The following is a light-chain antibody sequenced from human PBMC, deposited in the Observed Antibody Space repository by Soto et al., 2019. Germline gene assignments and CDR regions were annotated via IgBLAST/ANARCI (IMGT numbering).Light chain of an antibody. CDR3: QQYNNWPFIT. CDR2: GAS. V-gene: IGKV3-20*01. J-gene: IGKJ5*01. Sequence: EIVLTQSPGTLSLSPGERATLSCRASQSVSSTYLAWYQQKPGQAPRPLIYGASSRATGIPDRFSGSGSGTDFTLTISRLEPEDFAVYYCQQYNNWPFITFGQGTRLESK. CDR1: QSVSSTY.